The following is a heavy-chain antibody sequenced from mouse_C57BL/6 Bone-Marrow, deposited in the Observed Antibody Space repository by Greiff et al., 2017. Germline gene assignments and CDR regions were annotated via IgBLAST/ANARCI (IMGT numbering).Heavy chain of an antibody. CDR2: IRNRANGYTT. V-gene: IGHV7-3*01. CDR1: GFTFTDYY. J-gene: IGHJ3*01. CDR3: ARPLYCGSSAGFAY. D-gene: IGHD1-3*01. Sequence: EVNLVESGGGLVQPGGSLSLSCAASGFTFTDYYMSWVRQPPGKALEWLGFIRNRANGYTTEYSVSVKGRFTIARDNSPSILYLQMNALRAADSATYYGARPLYCGSSAGFAYWGQGTLVTVSA.